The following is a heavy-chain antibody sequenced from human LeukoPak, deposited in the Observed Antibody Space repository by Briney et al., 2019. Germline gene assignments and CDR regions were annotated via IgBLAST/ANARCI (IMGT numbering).Heavy chain of an antibody. CDR1: GGSISSYY. J-gene: IGHJ4*02. Sequence: SETLSLTCTVSGGSISSYYWSWLRQPPGKGLEWIGYIYYSGSTNYNPSLKSRVNISVDTSKKQFSLKLSSVTAVDTAVYYCARDLGDGGWSGYFDFWGQGTLVTVSS. D-gene: IGHD6-19*01. CDR2: IYYSGST. CDR3: ARDLGDGGWSGYFDF. V-gene: IGHV4-59*01.